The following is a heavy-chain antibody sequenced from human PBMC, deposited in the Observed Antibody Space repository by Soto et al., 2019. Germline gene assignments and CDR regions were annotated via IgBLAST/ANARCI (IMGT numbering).Heavy chain of an antibody. J-gene: IGHJ6*02. Sequence: GESLKISCKGSGYSFTSYWISWVRQMPGKGLEWMGRIDPSDSYTNYSPSFQGHVTISADKSISTAYLQWSSLKASDTAMYYCARLSLSTSSSSYYYGMDVWGQGTTVTVSS. CDR2: IDPSDSYT. V-gene: IGHV5-10-1*01. D-gene: IGHD6-6*01. CDR1: GYSFTSYW. CDR3: ARLSLSTSSSSYYYGMDV.